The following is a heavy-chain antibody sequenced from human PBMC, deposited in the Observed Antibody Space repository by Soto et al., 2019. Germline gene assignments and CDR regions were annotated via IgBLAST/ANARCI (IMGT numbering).Heavy chain of an antibody. V-gene: IGHV3-7*01. J-gene: IGHJ3*02. CDR3: AGPGGDPGADAFDI. CDR2: IKQDGSEK. CDR1: GFTFSSYW. Sequence: ESGGGLVQPGGSLRLSCAASGFTFSSYWMSWVRQAPGKGLEWVANIKQDGSEKYYVDSVKGRFTISRDNAKNSLYLQMNSLRAEDTAVYYCAGPGGDPGADAFDIWGQGTMVTVSS. D-gene: IGHD3-10*01.